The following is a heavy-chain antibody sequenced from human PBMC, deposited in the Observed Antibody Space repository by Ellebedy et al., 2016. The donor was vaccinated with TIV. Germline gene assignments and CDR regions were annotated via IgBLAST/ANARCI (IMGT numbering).Heavy chain of an antibody. CDR3: ARGRARGIIIPDDY. Sequence: GESLKISXAASGFTFSSYAMSWVRQAPGKGLEWVSGIRGSGGSTYYADSVKGRLTISRDNSKSTLYLQMNSLRAEDTAVYYCARGRARGIIIPDDYWGRGTLVTVSS. CDR2: IRGSGGST. CDR1: GFTFSSYA. D-gene: IGHD3-10*01. J-gene: IGHJ4*02. V-gene: IGHV3-23*01.